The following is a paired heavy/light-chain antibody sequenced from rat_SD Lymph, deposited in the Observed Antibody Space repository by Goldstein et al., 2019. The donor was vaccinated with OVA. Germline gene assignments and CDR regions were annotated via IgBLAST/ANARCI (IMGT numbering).Heavy chain of an antibody. Sequence: EVQLVETGGGLVQPGRSLKLSCVASGFTFNNYWMSWTRQAPGKGLEWVASITEIGTYTYYSDSVKGRFTVSRDNAQNTLYLQMNSLRSEDTATYYCTREYNNGGWFAYWGQGTLVTVSS. D-gene: IGHD1-10*01. V-gene: IGHV5-31*01. J-gene: IGHJ3*01. CDR2: ITEIGTYT. CDR1: GFTFNNYW. CDR3: TREYNNGGWFAY.
Light chain of an antibody. V-gene: IGKV8S9*01. CDR2: YAS. CDR3: LQHYSYPPWT. Sequence: DIVMTQSPFSLAVSEGEMVTINCKSSQSLLSRGNQRNYLAWYQQKPGQSPKLLIYYASTRQSGVPDRFIGSGSGTDFTLTISDVQAEDLADYFCLQHYSYPPWTFGGGTKLEL. J-gene: IGKJ1*01. CDR1: QSLLSRGNQRNY.